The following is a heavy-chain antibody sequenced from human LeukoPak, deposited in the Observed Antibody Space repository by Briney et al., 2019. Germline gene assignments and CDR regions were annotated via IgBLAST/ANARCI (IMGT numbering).Heavy chain of an antibody. Sequence: GSLILSCAASGFTFSSYGMHWVRQAPGKGLGWVAVISYDGSNKYCADSVRGRFTISRDNSKNTLYLQMNSLRAEDTAVCYCAKDAGYSSGPFPGYWGQGTLVTVSS. D-gene: IGHD6-19*01. V-gene: IGHV3-30*18. CDR1: GFTFSSYG. CDR3: AKDAGYSSGPFPGY. J-gene: IGHJ4*02. CDR2: ISYDGSNK.